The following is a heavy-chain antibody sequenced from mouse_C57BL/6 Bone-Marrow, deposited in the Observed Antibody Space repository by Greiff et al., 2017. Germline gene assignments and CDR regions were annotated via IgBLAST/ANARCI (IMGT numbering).Heavy chain of an antibody. CDR2: IYPRSGNT. V-gene: IGHV1-81*01. J-gene: IGHJ3*01. CDR3: ARGGYDYDEGTWFAY. CDR1: GYTFTSYG. D-gene: IGHD2-4*01. Sequence: VQRVESGAELARPGASVKLSCKASGYTFTSYGISWVKQRTGQGLEWIGEIYPRSGNTYYNEKFKGKATLTADKSSSTAYMELRSLTSEDSAVYFCARGGYDYDEGTWFAYWGQGTLVTVSA.